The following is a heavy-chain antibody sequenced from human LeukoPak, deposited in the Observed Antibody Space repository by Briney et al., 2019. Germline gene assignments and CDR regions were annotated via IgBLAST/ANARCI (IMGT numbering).Heavy chain of an antibody. Sequence: ASVKVSCKVSGYTLIELSMHWVRQAPGKGLEWMGGFDPEDGETIYAQKFQGRVTMTEDTSTDTAYMELSSLRSEDTAVYYCATPKEILRYDFWSGYFPYWGQGTLVTVSS. CDR3: ATPKEILRYDFWSGYFPY. CDR1: GYTLIELS. J-gene: IGHJ4*02. CDR2: FDPEDGET. V-gene: IGHV1-24*01. D-gene: IGHD3-3*01.